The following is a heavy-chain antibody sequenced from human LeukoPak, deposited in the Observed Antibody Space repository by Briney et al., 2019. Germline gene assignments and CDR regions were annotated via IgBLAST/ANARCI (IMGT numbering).Heavy chain of an antibody. J-gene: IGHJ4*02. CDR1: GGSISSGSYY. CDR3: ATHPRIQLWLGLDY. CDR2: IYTSGST. V-gene: IGHV4-61*02. D-gene: IGHD5-18*01. Sequence: SQTLSLTCTVSGGSISSGSYYWSWIRQPAGKGLEWIGRIYTSGSTNYNPSLKSRVTISVDTSKNQFSLKLSSVTAADTAVYYCATHPRIQLWLGLDYWGQGTLVTVSS.